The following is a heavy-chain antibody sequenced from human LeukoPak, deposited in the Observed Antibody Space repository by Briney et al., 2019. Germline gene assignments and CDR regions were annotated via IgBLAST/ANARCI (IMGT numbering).Heavy chain of an antibody. Sequence: SETLSLTCTVSGGSISSYYWSWIRQPPGKGLEWIGNIYYSGSTNYNPSLKSRVTISVDTSKNQFSLKLSSVTAADTAVYYCARVYDFWSGYLLDVWGKGPTVTVSS. J-gene: IGHJ6*04. CDR1: GGSISSYY. V-gene: IGHV4-59*12. CDR3: ARVYDFWSGYLLDV. D-gene: IGHD3-3*01. CDR2: IYYSGST.